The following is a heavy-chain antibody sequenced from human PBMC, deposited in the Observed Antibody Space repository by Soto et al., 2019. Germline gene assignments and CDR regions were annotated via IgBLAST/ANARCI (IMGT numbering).Heavy chain of an antibody. CDR2: ISAHNGNT. CDR1: GYGFTTYA. D-gene: IGHD1-1*01. J-gene: IGHJ4*02. Sequence: QIDLVQSGAEVKKPGASVKVSCKGSGYGFTTYAITWVRQAPGQGLEWMAWISAHNGNTNYAQKLQGRVTVTRDTSTSTAYTELRSLRSDDTAVYYSARGRYGDYWGQGVLVTVSS. CDR3: ARGRYGDY. V-gene: IGHV1-18*01.